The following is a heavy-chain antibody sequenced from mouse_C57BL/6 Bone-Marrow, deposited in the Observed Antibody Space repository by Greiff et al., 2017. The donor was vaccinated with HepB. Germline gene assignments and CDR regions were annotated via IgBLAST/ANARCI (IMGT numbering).Heavy chain of an antibody. CDR2: ISDGGSYT. J-gene: IGHJ2*01. CDR1: GFTFSSYA. CDR3: ARDPSTIVTPLFDY. V-gene: IGHV5-4*01. D-gene: IGHD2-5*01. Sequence: EVKLVESGGGLVKPGGSLKLSCAASGFTFSSYAMSWVRQTPEKRLEWVATISDGGSYTYYPDNVKGRFTISRDNAKNNLYLQMSHLKSEDTAVYYCARDPSTIVTPLFDYWGQGTTLTVSS.